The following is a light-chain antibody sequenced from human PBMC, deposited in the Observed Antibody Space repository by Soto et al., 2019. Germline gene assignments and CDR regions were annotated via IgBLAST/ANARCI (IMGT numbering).Light chain of an antibody. CDR2: GAS. Sequence: EIVLTQSPGTLSLSPGERATLSCRASQSVSSSYLAWYQQKPGQAPRLLIYGASSRATGIPDRFNGSGSGTDFTLTISRLEPEDFAVYYCQQYGSSPRITVGQGTRLEIK. J-gene: IGKJ5*01. CDR1: QSVSSSY. V-gene: IGKV3-20*01. CDR3: QQYGSSPRIT.